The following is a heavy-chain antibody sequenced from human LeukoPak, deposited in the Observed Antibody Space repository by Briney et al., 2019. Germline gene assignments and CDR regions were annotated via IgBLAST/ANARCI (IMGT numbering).Heavy chain of an antibody. D-gene: IGHD3-16*01. CDR1: GGSFSGYY. CDR2: INHSGST. J-gene: IGHJ6*03. CDR3: ARQMGDGGYYYYYYMDV. Sequence: PSETLSLTCAVYGGSFSGYYWSWIRQPPGKGLEWIGEINHSGSTNYNPSLKSRVTISVDTSKNQFSLKLSSVTAADTAVYYCARQMGDGGYYYYYYMDVWGKGTTVTISS. V-gene: IGHV4-34*01.